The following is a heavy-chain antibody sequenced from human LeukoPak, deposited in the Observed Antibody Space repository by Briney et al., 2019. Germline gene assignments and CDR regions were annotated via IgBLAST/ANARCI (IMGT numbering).Heavy chain of an antibody. CDR1: GYTFTSYG. D-gene: IGHD2-21*02. CDR3: ARDRLSSGFPPRAYYYYYGMDV. V-gene: IGHV1-18*01. J-gene: IGHJ6*02. CDR2: ISAYNGNT. Sequence: ASVKVSCKASGYTFTSYGISWVRQAPGQGLEWMGWISAYNGNTNYAQKLQGRVTMTTDTSTSTAYMELRSLRSDDTAVYYCARDRLSSGFPPRAYYYYYGMDVWGQGTTVTVSS.